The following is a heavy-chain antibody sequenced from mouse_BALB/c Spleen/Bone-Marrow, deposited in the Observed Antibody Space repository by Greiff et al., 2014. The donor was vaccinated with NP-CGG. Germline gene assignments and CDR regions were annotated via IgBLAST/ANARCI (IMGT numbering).Heavy chain of an antibody. CDR2: IWAGGIT. J-gene: IGHJ2*01. CDR1: EFSLTTYG. Sequence: QVQLKDSGPGLVAPSQSLSITCTVSEFSLTTYGVHWVRQPPGKGLEWLGVIWAGGITNYNSALMSRLSISKDNSKSQVFLKMNSLQTDDTAMYYCAGGLRLRDYFDYWGQGTTLTVSS. CDR3: AGGLRLRDYFDY. V-gene: IGHV2-9*02. D-gene: IGHD1-2*01.